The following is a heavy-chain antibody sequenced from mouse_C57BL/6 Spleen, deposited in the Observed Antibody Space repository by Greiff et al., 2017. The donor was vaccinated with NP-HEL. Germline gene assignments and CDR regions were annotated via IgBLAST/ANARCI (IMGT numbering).Heavy chain of an antibody. J-gene: IGHJ1*03. D-gene: IGHD1-1*01. Sequence: VQLVESGGDLVKPGGSLKLSCAASGFTFSSYGMSWVRQTPDKRLEWVATISSGGSYTYYPDSVKGRFTISRDNAKNTLYLQMSSLKSEDTAMYYCARHDYGSSYGYFDVWGTGTTVTVSS. CDR2: ISSGGSYT. V-gene: IGHV5-6*01. CDR1: GFTFSSYG. CDR3: ARHDYGSSYGYFDV.